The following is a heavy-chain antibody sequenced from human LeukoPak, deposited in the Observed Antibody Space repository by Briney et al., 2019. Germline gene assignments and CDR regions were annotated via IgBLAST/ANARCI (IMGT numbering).Heavy chain of an antibody. D-gene: IGHD6-19*01. Sequence: PGGSLRLSCAASGFTFSSYWMSWVRQAPGKGLEWVANIKQDGSEKYYVDSVKGRFTISRDNAKNSLYLQMNSLRAEDTAVYYCARVESEQWLAPSWFDPWGRGTLVTVSS. J-gene: IGHJ5*02. CDR2: IKQDGSEK. V-gene: IGHV3-7*01. CDR1: GFTFSSYW. CDR3: ARVESEQWLAPSWFDP.